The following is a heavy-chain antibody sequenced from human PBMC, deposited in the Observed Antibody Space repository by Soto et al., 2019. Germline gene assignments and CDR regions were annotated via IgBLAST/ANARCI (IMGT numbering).Heavy chain of an antibody. Sequence: QVQLVQSGAEVKKPGASVKVSCKASGYTFTSYGISWVRQAPGEGLEWMGGISTYTGNTNYAQKLQGRVTMTTDTSTSTAYMALRSLRSDDTAVYYCARAHDYDSSGYYLPGYWGQGTLVTVSS. CDR2: ISTYTGNT. D-gene: IGHD3-22*01. CDR1: GYTFTSYG. V-gene: IGHV1-18*04. J-gene: IGHJ4*02. CDR3: ARAHDYDSSGYYLPGY.